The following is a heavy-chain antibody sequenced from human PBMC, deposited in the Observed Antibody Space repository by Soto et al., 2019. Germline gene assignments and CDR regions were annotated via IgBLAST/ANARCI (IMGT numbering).Heavy chain of an antibody. CDR2: ISYDGSNK. J-gene: IGHJ6*02. V-gene: IGHV3-30*18. Sequence: GGSLRLSCAASGFTFISYGMHWVRQAPGKGLEWVAVISYDGSNKYYADSVKGRFTISRDNSKNTLYLQMNSLRAEDTAVYYCAKDLAWLAFHYYYGMDVWGQGTTVTVSS. CDR1: GFTFISYG. CDR3: AKDLAWLAFHYYYGMDV. D-gene: IGHD6-19*01.